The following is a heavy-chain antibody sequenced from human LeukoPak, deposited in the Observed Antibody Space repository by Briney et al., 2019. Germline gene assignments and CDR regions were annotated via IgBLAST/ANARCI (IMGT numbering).Heavy chain of an antibody. D-gene: IGHD3-10*01. CDR1: GGSFSGYY. CDR3: ARAGMVRGVQPTNWFDP. J-gene: IGHJ5*02. V-gene: IGHV4-34*01. Sequence: PSETLSLTCAVFGGSFSGYYWTWIRQSPGKGLEWIGEINHSGSTNYIPSLKSRVTISVDTSKNQFSLKLSSVTAADTAVYYCARAGMVRGVQPTNWFDPWGQGTLVTVSS. CDR2: INHSGST.